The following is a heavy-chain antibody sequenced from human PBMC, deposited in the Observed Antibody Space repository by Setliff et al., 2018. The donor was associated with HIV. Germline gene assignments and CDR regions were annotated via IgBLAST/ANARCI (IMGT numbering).Heavy chain of an antibody. V-gene: IGHV4-31*03. Sequence: PSETLSLTCTVAGGSITSGGYYWSWIRHYPRKGLEWIGHTYYSGSSHYNPSLKSRLTISQHMSKNQLSMNLSSVTAADTAVYYCARGRGCSGGTCPYYFDYWGKGALVTVSS. CDR3: ARGRGCSGGTCPYYFDY. CDR1: GGSITSGGYY. D-gene: IGHD2-15*01. J-gene: IGHJ4*02. CDR2: TYYSGSS.